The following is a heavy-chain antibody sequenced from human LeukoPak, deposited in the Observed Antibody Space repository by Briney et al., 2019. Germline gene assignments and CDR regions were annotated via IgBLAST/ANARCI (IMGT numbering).Heavy chain of an antibody. Sequence: SETLSLTCTVSGGSISSGGYYWSWIRQHLGKGLEWIGYIYYSGNTYYNPSLKSRVTISVDTSKNQFSLKLSSVTAADTAVYYCARGYCTSSSCFARHWFDPWGQGTLVTVSS. CDR2: IYYSGNT. CDR3: ARGYCTSSSCFARHWFDP. D-gene: IGHD2-2*01. CDR1: GGSISSGGYY. V-gene: IGHV4-31*03. J-gene: IGHJ5*02.